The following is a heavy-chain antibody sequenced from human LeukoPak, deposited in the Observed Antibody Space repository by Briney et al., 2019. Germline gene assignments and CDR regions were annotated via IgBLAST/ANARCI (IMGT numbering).Heavy chain of an antibody. D-gene: IGHD3-22*01. CDR1: GGTFSSYA. Sequence: SVKVSCKASGGTFSSYAISWVRQAPGQGLEWMGRIIPIFGTANYAQKFQGRVTITTDESTSTAYTELSSLRSEDTAVYYCARARLDYYDSSGYYLSWGQGTLVTVSS. CDR3: ARARLDYYDSSGYYLS. V-gene: IGHV1-69*05. J-gene: IGHJ4*02. CDR2: IIPIFGTA.